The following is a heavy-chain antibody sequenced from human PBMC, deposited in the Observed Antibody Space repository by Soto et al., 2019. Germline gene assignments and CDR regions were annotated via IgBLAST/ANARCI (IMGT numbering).Heavy chain of an antibody. Sequence: QVQLVQSGAEVKKPGSSVKVSCKASGGTFSSYAISWVRQARGQGLEWMGGIIPIFGTADYAQKFQGRVTITADESTSIAYMELSSLRSEDTAVYYCARQGSNEYYYYGMDVWGQGTTVTVSS. CDR1: GGTFSSYA. CDR2: IIPIFGTA. D-gene: IGHD3-10*01. CDR3: ARQGSNEYYYYGMDV. J-gene: IGHJ6*02. V-gene: IGHV1-69*12.